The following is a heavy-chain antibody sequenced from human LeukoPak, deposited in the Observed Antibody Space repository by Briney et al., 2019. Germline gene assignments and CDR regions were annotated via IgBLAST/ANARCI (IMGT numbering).Heavy chain of an antibody. V-gene: IGHV4-34*01. D-gene: IGHD3-22*01. CDR2: INHSGST. Sequence: SETLSLTCAVYGGSFSGYYWSWIRQPPGKGLEWIGEINHSGSTNYNPSLNSRVTISVDTSKNQFSLKLSSVTAADTAVYYCARMVPYDSSGYHLDGFDYWGQGTLVTVSS. CDR3: ARMVPYDSSGYHLDGFDY. CDR1: GGSFSGYY. J-gene: IGHJ4*02.